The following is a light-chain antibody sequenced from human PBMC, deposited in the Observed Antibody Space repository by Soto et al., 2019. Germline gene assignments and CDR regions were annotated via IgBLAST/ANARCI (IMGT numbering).Light chain of an antibody. J-gene: IGKJ2*01. Sequence: DIQMTQSPSSVSASVGDRVIISCRASQDIDRWLAWFQHKQGKAPKLLISTASSLQSGVPSRFSGSGSGTDFTLTIASLQFEDFATYYCLQSDTFPYTFGLGTKLEIK. CDR1: QDIDRW. CDR2: TAS. CDR3: LQSDTFPYT. V-gene: IGKV1D-12*01.